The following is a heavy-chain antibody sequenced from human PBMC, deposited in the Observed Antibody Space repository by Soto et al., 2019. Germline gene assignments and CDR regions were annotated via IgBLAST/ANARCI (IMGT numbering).Heavy chain of an antibody. CDR3: ARAGRTYYYYSSGYRAAQFDY. J-gene: IGHJ4*02. CDR2: IYYSGST. Sequence: PSETLSLTCTVSGGSISSGDYYWSWIRQPPGKGLEWIGYIYYSGSTYYNPSLKSRVTISVDTSKNQFSLKLSSVTAADTAVYYCARAGRTYYYYSSGYRAAQFDYWGQGTLVTVSS. D-gene: IGHD3-22*01. CDR1: GGSISSGDYY. V-gene: IGHV4-30-4*01.